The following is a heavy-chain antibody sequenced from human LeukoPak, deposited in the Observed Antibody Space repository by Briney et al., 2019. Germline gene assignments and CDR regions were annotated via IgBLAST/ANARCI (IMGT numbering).Heavy chain of an antibody. CDR1: GFTFSSYS. J-gene: IGHJ4*02. D-gene: IGHD6-19*01. CDR3: ARGAVAGIYHFDF. CDR2: ISSGSSTI. Sequence: GGSLRLSCAASGFTFSSYSMNWVRQAPGKGLEWFSYISSGSSTIYYADSVKGRFTISRDNAENSLYLQMNSLRVEDTAVFYCARGAVAGIYHFDFWGQGTLVTVPS. V-gene: IGHV3-48*01.